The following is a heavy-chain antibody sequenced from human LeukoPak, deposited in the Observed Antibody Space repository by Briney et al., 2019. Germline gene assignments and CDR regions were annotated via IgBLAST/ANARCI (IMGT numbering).Heavy chain of an antibody. CDR1: GGSFSGYY. CDR3: ATHNRRYSEGYYFDY. D-gene: IGHD3-16*01. Sequence: SETLSLTCAVYGGSFSGYYWSWIRQPPGKVLEWIGEINHSGSTNYNPSLKSRVTISVDTSKNQFSLKLSSVTAADTAVYYCATHNRRYSEGYYFDYWGQGTLVTVSS. V-gene: IGHV4-34*01. J-gene: IGHJ4*02. CDR2: INHSGST.